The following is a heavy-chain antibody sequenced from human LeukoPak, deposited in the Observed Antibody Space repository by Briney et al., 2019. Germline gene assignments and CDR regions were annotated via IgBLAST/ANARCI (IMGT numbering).Heavy chain of an antibody. D-gene: IGHD2-15*01. J-gene: IGHJ4*02. V-gene: IGHV4-34*01. CDR3: ARGNCSGGSCYGYYFDY. CDR2: INHSGST. CDR1: GGSFSGYY. Sequence: SETLSLTCAVYGGSFSGYYWSWIRQPPGKGLGWIGEINHSGSTNYNPSLKSRVTISVDTSKNQFSLKLSSVTAADTAVYYCARGNCSGGSCYGYYFDYWGQGTLVTVSS.